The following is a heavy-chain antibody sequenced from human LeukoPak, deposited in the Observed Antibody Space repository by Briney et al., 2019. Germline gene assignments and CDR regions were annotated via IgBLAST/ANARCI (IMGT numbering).Heavy chain of an antibody. V-gene: IGHV3-7*01. J-gene: IGHJ4*02. CDR1: GFTFSSYS. D-gene: IGHD3-9*01. CDR2: IKQDGSEK. Sequence: GGSLRLSCAASGFTFSSYSMNWVRQAPGTGLEWPANIKQDGSEKYYVDPVKGRFTISRDNAKNSLYLQMNSLRAEDTAVYYCARSPRKDILTGYYSVFDYWGQGTLVTVSS. CDR3: ARSPRKDILTGYYSVFDY.